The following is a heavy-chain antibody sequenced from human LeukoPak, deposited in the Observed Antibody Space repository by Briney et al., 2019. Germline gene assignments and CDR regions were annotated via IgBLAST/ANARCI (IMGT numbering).Heavy chain of an antibody. CDR3: TTWGYSNFYYYYYMDV. CDR2: IKSKTDGGTT. CDR1: GFTFSNAW. Sequence: GGSLRLSCAASGFTFSNAWMSWVRQAPGKGLEWVGRIKSKTDGGTTDYAAPVKGRFTISRDDSKNTLYLQMNSLKTEDTAVYYCTTWGYSNFYYYYYMDVWGKGTTVTVSS. J-gene: IGHJ6*03. V-gene: IGHV3-15*01. D-gene: IGHD4-11*01.